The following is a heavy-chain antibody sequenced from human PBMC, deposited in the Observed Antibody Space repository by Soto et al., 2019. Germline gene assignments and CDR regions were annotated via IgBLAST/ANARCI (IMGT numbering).Heavy chain of an antibody. CDR2: TYYRSKWYN. J-gene: IGHJ5*02. D-gene: IGHD5-18*01. CDR3: AREPRIQLWLRYKWFDP. CDR1: GDSVSSNSAA. V-gene: IGHV6-1*01. Sequence: SQTLSLTCAISGDSVSSNSAAWNWIRQSPSRGLEWLGRTYYRSKWYNDYAVSVKSRITINPDTSKNQFSLQLNSVTPEDTAVYYCAREPRIQLWLRYKWFDPWGQGTLVNVS.